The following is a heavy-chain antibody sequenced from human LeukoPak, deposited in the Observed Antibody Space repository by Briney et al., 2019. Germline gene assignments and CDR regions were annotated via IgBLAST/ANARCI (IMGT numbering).Heavy chain of an antibody. CDR2: IGEDGSEK. CDR3: ARVREGLELSPFDY. J-gene: IGHJ4*02. Sequence: GGSLRLSCAASGFTFSSYWMTWVRQAPGKGLEWVANIGEDGSEKYYVDSVEGRFTISRDNAKNSLYLQVNSLRAEDTAVYYCARVREGLELSPFDYWGQGTLVTVSS. CDR1: GFTFSSYW. D-gene: IGHD1-7*01. V-gene: IGHV3-7*01.